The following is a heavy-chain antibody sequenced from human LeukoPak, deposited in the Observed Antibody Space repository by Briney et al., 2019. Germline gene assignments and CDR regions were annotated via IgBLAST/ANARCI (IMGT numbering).Heavy chain of an antibody. Sequence: GGSLRLSCAASGFTFSSYEMNWVRQAPGKGLEWVSYISSSGSTIYYADSVKGRFTISRDNAKNSLYLQMNSLRAEDTAVYYCARDTYYYDSSGEGEHYWGQGTLVTVSS. CDR2: ISSSGSTI. J-gene: IGHJ4*02. V-gene: IGHV3-48*03. CDR3: ARDTYYYDSSGEGEHY. D-gene: IGHD3-22*01. CDR1: GFTFSSYE.